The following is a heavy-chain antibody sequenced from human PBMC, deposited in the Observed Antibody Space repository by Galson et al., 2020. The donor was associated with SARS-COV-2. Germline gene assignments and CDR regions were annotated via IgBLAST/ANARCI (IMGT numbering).Heavy chain of an antibody. CDR1: GFNFLTYA. CDR3: AKGAGAWYSFDY. D-gene: IGHD6-13*01. CDR2: ISANAGAT. V-gene: IGHV3-64D*06. J-gene: IGHJ4*02. Sequence: GESLKISCSASGFNFLTYAMHWVRQAPGTGLEYVSAISANAGATYYADSVKGRFTVSRDNSKDMVYLQMRSLRIDDTAVYYCAKGAGAWYSFDYWGQGNLVTVSS.